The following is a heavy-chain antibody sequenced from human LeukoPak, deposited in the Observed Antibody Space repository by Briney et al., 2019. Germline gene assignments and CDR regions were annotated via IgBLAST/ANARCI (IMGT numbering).Heavy chain of an antibody. D-gene: IGHD3-10*01. Sequence: ASVKVSCKASGYTFTGYYMHWVRQAPGQGLEWTGWINPNSGGTNYAQKFQGRVTMTRDTSISTAYMELSRLRSDDTAVYYCAREYYGSGSYVLDVVDYWGQGTLVTVSS. CDR3: AREYYGSGSYVLDVVDY. CDR1: GYTFTGYY. CDR2: INPNSGGT. J-gene: IGHJ4*02. V-gene: IGHV1-2*02.